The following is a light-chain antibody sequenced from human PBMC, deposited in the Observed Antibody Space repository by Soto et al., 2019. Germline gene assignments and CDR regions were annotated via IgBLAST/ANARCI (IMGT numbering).Light chain of an antibody. CDR3: QHYNSYSEA. J-gene: IGKJ1*01. Sequence: IHMTQSPSTLSGSLGYRFTNTFGASQTISSWLAWYQQKPGKAPKLLIYKASTLKSGVPSRFSGSGSGTEFTLTISSLQPDDFATYYCQHYNSYSEAFGQGTKVDIK. V-gene: IGKV1-5*03. CDR2: KAS. CDR1: QTISSW.